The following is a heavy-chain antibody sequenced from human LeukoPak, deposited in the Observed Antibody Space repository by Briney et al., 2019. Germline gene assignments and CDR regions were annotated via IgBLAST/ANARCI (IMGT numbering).Heavy chain of an antibody. CDR1: GYSFTSYW. CDR3: ARPIQGYSYGYPDAFDI. J-gene: IGHJ3*02. D-gene: IGHD5-18*01. CDR2: IDPSDSYT. Sequence: GESLKISCKDSGYSFTSYWISWVRQMPGKGLEWMGRIDPSDSYTNYSPSFQGHVTISADKSISTAYLQWSSLKASDTAMYYCARPIQGYSYGYPDAFDIWGQGTMVTVSS. V-gene: IGHV5-10-1*01.